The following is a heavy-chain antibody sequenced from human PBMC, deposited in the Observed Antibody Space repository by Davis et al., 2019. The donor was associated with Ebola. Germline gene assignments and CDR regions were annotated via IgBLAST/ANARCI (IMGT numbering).Heavy chain of an antibody. CDR2: IWYEGTDG. J-gene: IGHJ5*01. CDR1: GFTFSTYV. V-gene: IGHV3-33*01. Sequence: GGSLRLSCAASGFTFSTYVMHWVRQAPGKGLEWVSSIWYEGTDGNYADSVRGRFIISRDDSKNTLYLQMNSLRVEDTAIYYCAREEGSSRWQNNWFDYWGQGTLVTVSS. D-gene: IGHD2-2*01. CDR3: AREEGSSRWQNNWFDY.